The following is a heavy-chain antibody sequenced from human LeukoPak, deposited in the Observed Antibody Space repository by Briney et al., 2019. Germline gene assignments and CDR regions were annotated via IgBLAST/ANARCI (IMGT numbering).Heavy chain of an antibody. Sequence: GGSLRLSCAASGFALSSYWMHWVGQAPGKGLVWVSDINSDGSTTRYADSVKGRFTISRDNAKNTLYLEMNSLRAEDTAVYYCATRDYTSSKYWGQGTLVTVSP. CDR2: INSDGSTT. V-gene: IGHV3-74*01. CDR1: GFALSSYW. CDR3: ATRDYTSSKY. D-gene: IGHD2-2*01. J-gene: IGHJ4*02.